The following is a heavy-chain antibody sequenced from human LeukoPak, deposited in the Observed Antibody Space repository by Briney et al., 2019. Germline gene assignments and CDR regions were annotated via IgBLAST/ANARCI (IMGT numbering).Heavy chain of an antibody. D-gene: IGHD4-23*01. CDR3: ARLATVDPFDY. V-gene: IGHV3-64*01. Sequence: GGSLRLSCAASGFTFSSYAMHWVRQAPGKGLEYVSAISSNGGSTYYANSVKGRFTISRDNSKNTLYLQMGSLRAEDTAVYYCARLATVDPFDYWGQGTLVTVSS. CDR1: GFTFSSYA. J-gene: IGHJ4*02. CDR2: ISSNGGST.